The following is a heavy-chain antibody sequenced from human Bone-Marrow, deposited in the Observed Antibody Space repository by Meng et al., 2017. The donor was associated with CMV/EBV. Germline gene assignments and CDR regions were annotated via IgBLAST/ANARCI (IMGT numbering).Heavy chain of an antibody. Sequence: GESLKISCVASGFIFNTYDMSWVRQAPGRGLEWVSVISADSRATYYAGSLKGRFTISRDNSKNTLFLDMNSLRAEDRAVYYCARVGEGVQTNKFLDDWGQGKLVNVSS. CDR2: ISADSRAT. V-gene: IGHV3-23*01. CDR1: GFIFNTYD. CDR3: ARVGEGVQTNKFLDD. D-gene: IGHD3-16*01. J-gene: IGHJ4*02.